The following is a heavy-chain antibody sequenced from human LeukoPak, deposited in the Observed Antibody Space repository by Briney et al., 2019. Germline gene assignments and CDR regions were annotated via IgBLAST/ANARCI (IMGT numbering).Heavy chain of an antibody. Sequence: GGSLRLACAASGFNFSSYGMAWFRQAPGKGLEWVSTINIRADETHYADSVKGRFTISRDNSKSTRALQMRSLRVDDTAVYYWERIPSQYEYIRGWYRDFWGQGSQVIVSS. J-gene: IGHJ4*02. D-gene: IGHD6-19*01. CDR2: INIRADET. V-gene: IGHV3-23*01. CDR3: ERIPSQYEYIRGWYRDF. CDR1: GFNFSSYG.